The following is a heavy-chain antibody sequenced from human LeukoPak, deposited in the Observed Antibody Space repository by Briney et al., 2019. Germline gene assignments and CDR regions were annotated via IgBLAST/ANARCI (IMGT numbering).Heavy chain of an antibody. V-gene: IGHV4-61*02. CDR3: ARGPFKVFGVVTYCGFDY. Sequence: PSETLSLTCTVSGGSISSGSYYWSWIRQPAGKGLEWIGRIYTSGSTNYNPSLKSRVTISVDTSKNQFSLKLSSVTAADTAVYYCARGPFKVFGVVTYCGFDYWGQGTLVTVSS. D-gene: IGHD3-3*01. CDR1: GGSISSGSYY. CDR2: IYTSGST. J-gene: IGHJ4*02.